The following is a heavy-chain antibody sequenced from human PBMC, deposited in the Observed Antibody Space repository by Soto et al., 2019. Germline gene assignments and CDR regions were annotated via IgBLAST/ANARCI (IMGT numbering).Heavy chain of an antibody. CDR1: GYTFTSYG. D-gene: IGHD2-2*01. CDR3: ATSYCSSTSCSRNWFDP. J-gene: IGHJ5*02. V-gene: IGHV1-18*04. CDR2: ISAYNGNT. Sequence: QVQLVQSGAEVKKPGASVKVSCKASGYTFTSYGISWVRQAPGQGLEWMGWISAYNGNTNYAQKLQGRVTMTTDTSTSTAYMALRSLRSDDTAVYYCATSYCSSTSCSRNWFDPWGQGTLVTVSS.